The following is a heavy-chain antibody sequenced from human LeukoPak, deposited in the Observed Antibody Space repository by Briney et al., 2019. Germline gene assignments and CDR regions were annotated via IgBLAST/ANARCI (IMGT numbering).Heavy chain of an antibody. Sequence: SETLSLTCTVSGGSISSYYWSWIRQPPGKGLEWIGYIYYSGSTNYNPSLKSRVTISVDTSKNQFSLKLSSVTAAGTAVYYCARASGWYRELNYWGQGTLVTVSS. V-gene: IGHV4-59*01. D-gene: IGHD6-19*01. CDR2: IYYSGST. CDR1: GGSISSYY. CDR3: ARASGWYRELNY. J-gene: IGHJ4*02.